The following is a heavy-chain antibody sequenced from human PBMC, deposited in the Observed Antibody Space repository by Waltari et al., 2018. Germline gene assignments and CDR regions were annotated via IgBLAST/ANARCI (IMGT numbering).Heavy chain of an antibody. J-gene: IGHJ3*01. CDR3: ARTPLDDSGVEDAFAL. V-gene: IGHV1-45*02. Sequence: QMQLVQSGAEVRKPRSSVKVSCKASGYTFTYRYLHWVRQAPGQALDWMGRITPYNGNTDYAKKFQVRVTFSRDGSLTIYMEMTSLTPEDTAMYYCARTPLDDSGVEDAFALWGQGTMVTVSS. CDR2: ITPYNGNT. CDR1: GYTFTYRY. D-gene: IGHD1-1*01.